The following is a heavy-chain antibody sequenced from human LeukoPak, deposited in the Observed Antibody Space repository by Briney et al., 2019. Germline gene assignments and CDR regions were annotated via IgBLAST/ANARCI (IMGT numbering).Heavy chain of an antibody. CDR3: GKDGGDGYQLLEYYFDY. Sequence: GGSLRLSCAASGFTFSSYGMHWVRQAPGKGLEWVAVISYDGSNKYYADSVKGRFTISRDNSKNTLYLQMNSLRAEDTAVYYCGKDGGDGYQLLEYYFDYWGQGTLVTVSS. D-gene: IGHD2-2*01. CDR1: GFTFSSYG. J-gene: IGHJ4*02. CDR2: ISYDGSNK. V-gene: IGHV3-30*18.